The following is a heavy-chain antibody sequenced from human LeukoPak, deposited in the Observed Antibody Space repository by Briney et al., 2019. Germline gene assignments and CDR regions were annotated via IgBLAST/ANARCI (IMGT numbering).Heavy chain of an antibody. Sequence: SQTLSLTCAISGDRVSSNSAAWNWIMQSPSRGLQWLGRTYYRSKWYHHYAVSVKGRITINPDTSKSQFSLQLNSVTPEDTAVYYCARELEVATIYSYFDHWGQGTLVTVSS. CDR3: ARELEVATIYSYFDH. J-gene: IGHJ4*02. CDR1: GDRVSSNSAA. CDR2: TYYRSKWYH. V-gene: IGHV6-1*01. D-gene: IGHD5-24*01.